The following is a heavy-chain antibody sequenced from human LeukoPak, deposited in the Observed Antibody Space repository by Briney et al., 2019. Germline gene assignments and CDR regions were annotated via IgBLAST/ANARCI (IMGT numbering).Heavy chain of an antibody. D-gene: IGHD6-6*01. V-gene: IGHV1-69*05. CDR3: ARGGYSSSSGYYYYYYMDV. Sequence: GASVKVSCEASGGTFSSYAISWVRQAPGQGLEWMGGIIPIFGTANYAQKFQGRVTITTDESTSTAYMELSSLRSEDTAVYYCARGGYSSSSGYYYYYYMDVWGKGTTVTVSS. CDR1: GGTFSSYA. J-gene: IGHJ6*03. CDR2: IIPIFGTA.